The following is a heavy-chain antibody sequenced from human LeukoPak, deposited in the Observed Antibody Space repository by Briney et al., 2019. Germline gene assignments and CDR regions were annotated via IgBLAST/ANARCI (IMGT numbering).Heavy chain of an antibody. CDR1: GFTFSSYW. CDR2: IKQDGSEK. D-gene: IGHD3-3*01. CDR3: ARGGPDFWSGYSAF. V-gene: IGHV3-7*01. Sequence: PGGSLRLSCAASGFTFSSYWMSWVRQAPGKGLEWVANIKQDGSEKYYVDSVKGRFTISRDNAKNSLYLQMNSLRAEDTAVYYCARGGPDFWSGYSAFWGQGTLVTVSS. J-gene: IGHJ4*02.